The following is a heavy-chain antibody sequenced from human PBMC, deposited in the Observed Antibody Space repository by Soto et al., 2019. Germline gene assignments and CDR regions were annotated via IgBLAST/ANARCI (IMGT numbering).Heavy chain of an antibody. J-gene: IGHJ6*02. V-gene: IGHV1-69*06. CDR1: RGTFGNYA. CDR2: IMPVFGTV. Sequence: QVHLVQSGAEVKKPGSSVNVSCKASRGTFGNYAVSWVRQAPGQGLEWMGGIMPVFGTVNYAQRLQDRVTINADKFTNTAYMELSSLKSEDTAVYYCARVSVSGIYGEDVWGQGTTVTVSS. CDR3: ARVSVSGIYGEDV. D-gene: IGHD3-10*01.